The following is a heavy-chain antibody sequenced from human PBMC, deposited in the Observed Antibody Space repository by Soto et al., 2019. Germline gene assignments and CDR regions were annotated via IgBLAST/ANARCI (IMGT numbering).Heavy chain of an antibody. D-gene: IGHD5-12*01. CDR3: ARGPPGSFDY. J-gene: IGHJ4*02. V-gene: IGHV1-3*01. CDR1: GYTFTTYT. Sequence: QVHLVQSGAEVKTPGASVKVSCTASGYTFTTYTMHWVRQAPGQRLEWMGWINSGSGDTKYSQKFQGRVTISRDTSASTAYLELSSLRSEDTAVYYCARGPPGSFDYWGQGTLVTVSS. CDR2: INSGSGDT.